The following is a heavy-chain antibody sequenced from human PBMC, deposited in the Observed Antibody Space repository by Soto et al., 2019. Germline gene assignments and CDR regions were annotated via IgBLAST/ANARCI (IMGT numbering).Heavy chain of an antibody. CDR1: GFTVSSNY. V-gene: IGHV3-53*04. CDR3: ARGRDCGGDCPNWFDP. D-gene: IGHD2-21*02. CDR2: IYSGGST. J-gene: IGHJ5*02. Sequence: EVQLVESGGGLVQRGGSLTLSCAASGFTVSSNYMSWVRQAPGKGLEWVSVIYSGGSTYYADSVKGRFTISSHNSKNTLYRQMNSRRAEVTAVYYCARGRDCGGDCPNWFDPWGQGTLVTVSS.